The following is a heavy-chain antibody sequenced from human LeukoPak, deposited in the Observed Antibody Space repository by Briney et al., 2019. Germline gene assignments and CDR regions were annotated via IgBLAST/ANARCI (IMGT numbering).Heavy chain of an antibody. CDR1: GFTFSSYG. D-gene: IGHD3-3*01. CDR3: ARFCNGPGWLSGYYCAIDV. Sequence: SLRLSCAASGFTFSSYGMHWVRQPPGKGLEWIGEVYHSGSTHYNPSLESRVTVSVDKSKNRFSLDLSSVTAADTAVYYCARFCNGPGWLSGYYCAIDVWGQGTTVTVSS. CDR2: VYHSGST. V-gene: IGHV4-4*02. J-gene: IGHJ6*02.